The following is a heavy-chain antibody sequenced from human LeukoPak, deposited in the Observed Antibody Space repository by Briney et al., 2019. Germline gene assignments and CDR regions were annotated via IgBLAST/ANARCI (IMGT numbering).Heavy chain of an antibody. CDR2: IWYDGSNK. J-gene: IGHJ4*02. V-gene: IGHV3-33*01. CDR3: ARVKYSGSYYVDY. Sequence: GGSLRLSCAASGFTFSSYGMHWVRQAPGKGLEWVAVIWYDGSNKYYADSVKGRFTISRDNSKNTLYLQMNSLRAEDTAVYYCARVKYSGSYYVDYWGQGTLVTVSS. CDR1: GFTFSSYG. D-gene: IGHD1-26*01.